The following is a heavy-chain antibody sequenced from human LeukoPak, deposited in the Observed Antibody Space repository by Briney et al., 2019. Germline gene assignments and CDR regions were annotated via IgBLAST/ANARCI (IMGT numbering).Heavy chain of an antibody. V-gene: IGHV1-24*01. J-gene: IGHJ4*02. CDR3: ATEPLAAASY. CDR2: FDPEDGET. D-gene: IGHD6-13*01. Sequence: ASGKVSCKVSGYTLTELSMHWVRQAPGEGLEWMGGFDPEDGETIYAQKFQGRVTMTEDTSTDTANMALSSPRSEDTAVYYCATEPLAAASYWGQGTLVTVSS. CDR1: GYTLTELS.